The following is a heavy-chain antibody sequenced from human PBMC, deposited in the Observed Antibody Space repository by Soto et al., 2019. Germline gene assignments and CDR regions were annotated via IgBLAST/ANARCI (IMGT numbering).Heavy chain of an antibody. Sequence: GFLRLACAASGIMFGQYGMSWVRLAPGKGLEWVSVVGPSGASTFYADSVRGRFTISRDNSENTLYLQMNRLRAADTALYFCARSYYYDSTGYYRTFDYWGPGTLVTVSA. J-gene: IGHJ4*02. V-gene: IGHV3-23*01. CDR2: VGPSGAST. CDR3: ARSYYYDSTGYYRTFDY. CDR1: GIMFGQYG. D-gene: IGHD3-22*01.